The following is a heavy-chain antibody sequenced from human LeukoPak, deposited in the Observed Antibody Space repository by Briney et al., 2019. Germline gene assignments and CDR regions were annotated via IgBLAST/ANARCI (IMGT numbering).Heavy chain of an antibody. CDR2: IKRKSDGGTT. CDR1: GLTFSNAW. J-gene: IGHJ4*02. D-gene: IGHD3-22*01. V-gene: IGHV3-15*01. CDR3: TTELDIRPNHY. Sequence: SGGSLRLSCAASGLTFSNAWMSWVRQAPGKGLEWVGRIKRKSDGGTTDYAAPVKGRFTIVRDDSKNTLYLKMNSLKSEDTAVYYCTTELDIRPNHYWGQGTLVTVSS.